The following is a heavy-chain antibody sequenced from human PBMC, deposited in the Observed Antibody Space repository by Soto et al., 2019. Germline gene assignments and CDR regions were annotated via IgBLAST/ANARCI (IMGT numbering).Heavy chain of an antibody. CDR3: AHRPMPSSGYYWMGWFDP. V-gene: IGHV2-5*01. Sequence: QITLKESGPTLVKPTQTLTLTCTFSGFSLSTSGVGVGWIRQPPGKALEWLALIYWNDDKRYSPSLKSRLTITNDTSKNQVVLTMTNMDPVDTATYYCAHRPMPSSGYYWMGWFDPWGQGTLVTVSS. CDR2: IYWNDDK. J-gene: IGHJ5*02. D-gene: IGHD3-22*01. CDR1: GFSLSTSGVG.